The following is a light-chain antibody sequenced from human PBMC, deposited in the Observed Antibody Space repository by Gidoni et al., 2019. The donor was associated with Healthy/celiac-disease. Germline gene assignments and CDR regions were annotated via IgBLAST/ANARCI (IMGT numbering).Light chain of an antibody. CDR1: LSVSSY. J-gene: IGKJ2*01. V-gene: IGKV3-11*01. CDR3: QQRSNWPTTYT. Sequence: EIVLTQSPATLSLSPGERATLCCRASLSVSSYFDWYQQKPGQALRLLVYDASNRATGTPARFSGSGSGTDFTLTLSSLEPEAFAVYYCQQRSNWPTTYTFGQGTKLEIK. CDR2: DAS.